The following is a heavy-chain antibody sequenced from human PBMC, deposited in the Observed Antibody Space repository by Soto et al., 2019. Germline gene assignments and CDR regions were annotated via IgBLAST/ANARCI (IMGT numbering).Heavy chain of an antibody. D-gene: IGHD2-21*02. V-gene: IGHV4-30-4*01. Sequence: PSETLSLTCTVSGGSISSVDYYWSWVRQTPGKALEWIGYIYYSGSTYYNPSLKSRMSMSVDTSKNQFSLKLRSVTAADTAIYYCARDPMRDHYYYGMDVWGQGTTVTVSS. CDR2: IYYSGST. CDR1: GGSISSVDYY. CDR3: ARDPMRDHYYYGMDV. J-gene: IGHJ6*02.